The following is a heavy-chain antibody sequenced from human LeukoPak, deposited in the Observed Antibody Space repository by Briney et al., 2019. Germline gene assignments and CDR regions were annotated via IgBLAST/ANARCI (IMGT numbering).Heavy chain of an antibody. CDR3: AKDAAGPEY. CDR1: GLTFSSYS. D-gene: IGHD6-13*01. CDR2: ISASGGDT. V-gene: IGHV3-23*01. J-gene: IGHJ4*02. Sequence: GGSLRLSCVVSGLTFSSYSMSWVRQAPGKGLDWVSGISASGGDTWYPDSVKGRFTISRDNSKNTLFLQMSSLRVEDAAMYYCAKDAAGPEYWGQGTLVTVSS.